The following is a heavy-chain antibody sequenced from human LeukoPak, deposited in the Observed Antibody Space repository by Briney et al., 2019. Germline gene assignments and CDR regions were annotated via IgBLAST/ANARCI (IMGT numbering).Heavy chain of an antibody. Sequence: PGGSLRLSCAASGFTFSSYWMSWVRQAPGKGLEWVANIKQDGSEKYYVDSVKGRFTISRDNAKNSLYLQMNSLRAEDTAVYYCARGPYYDFWSGYYTADYWGQGTLVTVSS. D-gene: IGHD3-3*01. V-gene: IGHV3-7*01. J-gene: IGHJ4*02. CDR2: IKQDGSEK. CDR3: ARGPYYDFWSGYYTADY. CDR1: GFTFSSYW.